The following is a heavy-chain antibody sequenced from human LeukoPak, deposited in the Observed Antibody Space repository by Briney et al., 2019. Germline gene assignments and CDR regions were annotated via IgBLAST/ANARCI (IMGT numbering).Heavy chain of an antibody. CDR2: IRYDGSNK. J-gene: IGHJ4*02. CDR1: GFTFSSYG. Sequence: PGGSLRLSCAASGFTFSSYGMHWVRQAPGKGLEWVAFIRYDGSNKYYADSVKGRFTISRDNSKNTLYLQMNSLRAEDTAVYYCARPVFYYGSGSTASFDYWGQGTLVTVSS. V-gene: IGHV3-30*02. CDR3: ARPVFYYGSGSTASFDY. D-gene: IGHD3-10*01.